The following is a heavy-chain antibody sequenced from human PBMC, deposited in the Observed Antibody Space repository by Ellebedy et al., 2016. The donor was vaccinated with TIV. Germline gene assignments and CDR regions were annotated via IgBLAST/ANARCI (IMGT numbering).Heavy chain of an antibody. J-gene: IGHJ5*02. D-gene: IGHD6-19*01. CDR1: GFTFSNAW. V-gene: IGHV3-15*01. Sequence: GGSLRLSXAASGFTFSNAWMSWVRQAPGKGLEWVGRIKSKTDGGTTGYAAPVKSRFTISRDDSKNTLYLQMNSLKTEDTAVYYCTTRIAVAAFNWFDPWGQGTLVTVSS. CDR3: TTRIAVAAFNWFDP. CDR2: IKSKTDGGTT.